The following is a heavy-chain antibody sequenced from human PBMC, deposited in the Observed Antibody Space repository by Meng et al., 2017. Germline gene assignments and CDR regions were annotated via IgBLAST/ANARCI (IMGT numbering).Heavy chain of an antibody. D-gene: IGHD3-10*01. J-gene: IGHJ4*02. CDR3: ARGRTITMVRGVIDY. CDR2: INHSGST. V-gene: IGHV4-34*01. Sequence: HPWGAVLVDAAETLPLPCAFYGGSFSGYYWGWIRQPPGKGLEWIGEINHSGSTNYNPSLKSRVTISVDTSKNQFSLKLSSVTAADTAVYYCARGRTITMVRGVIDYWGQGTLVTVSS. CDR1: GGSFSGYY.